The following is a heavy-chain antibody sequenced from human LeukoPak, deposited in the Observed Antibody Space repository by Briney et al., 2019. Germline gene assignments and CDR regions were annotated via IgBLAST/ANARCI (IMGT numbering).Heavy chain of an antibody. CDR1: GGTFGSYA. Sequence: GASVKVSCKASGGTFGSYAISWVRQAPGQGLEWMGGIIPIFGTANYAQKFQGRVTITADESTSTAYMELSSLRSEDTAVYYCAREGTIVGATSYFDYWGQGTLVTVSS. CDR3: AREGTIVGATSYFDY. D-gene: IGHD1-26*01. V-gene: IGHV1-69*13. J-gene: IGHJ4*02. CDR2: IIPIFGTA.